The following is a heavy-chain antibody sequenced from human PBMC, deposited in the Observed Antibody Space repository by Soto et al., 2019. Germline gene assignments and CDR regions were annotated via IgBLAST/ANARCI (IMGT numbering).Heavy chain of an antibody. J-gene: IGHJ4*02. CDR3: ARAKSLYFDY. V-gene: IGHV3-30*03. Sequence: GGSLRLSCAASGFTFSRYGIHWVRQAPGKGLEWLAVISYDGSNKHYADSVKGRFTVSRDNSKNTLYLQMNSLRAEDTAVYYCARAKSLYFDYWGQGTLVTVSS. CDR2: ISYDGSNK. CDR1: GFTFSRYG.